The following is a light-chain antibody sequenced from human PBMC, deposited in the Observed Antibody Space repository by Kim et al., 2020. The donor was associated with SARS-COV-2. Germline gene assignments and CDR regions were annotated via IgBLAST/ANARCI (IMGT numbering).Light chain of an antibody. J-gene: IGLJ2*01. V-gene: IGLV3-1*01. CDR2: QDT. CDR3: QAWDSTTVV. CDR1: KLGDKY. Sequence: VSPGQTASITCSGDKLGDKYACWYQQKPGQSPVVIIYQDTKRPSGIPERFSGSNSGNTATLTISGTQAMDEADYYCQAWDSTTVVFSGGTQLNVL.